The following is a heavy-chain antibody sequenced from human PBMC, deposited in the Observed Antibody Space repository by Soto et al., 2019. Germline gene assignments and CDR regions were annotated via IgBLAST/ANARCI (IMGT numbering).Heavy chain of an antibody. CDR1: GFTFGDYA. V-gene: IGHV3-49*03. CDR2: IRSKAYGGTT. CDR3: TRIPIAAAGNHPSAAYYYGMDV. Sequence: GGSLRLSCTASGFTFGDYAMSWFRQAPGKGLEWVGFIRSKAYGGTTEYAASVKGRFTISRDDSKSIAYLQMNSLKTEDTAVYYCTRIPIAAAGNHPSAAYYYGMDVWGQGTTVTVSS. D-gene: IGHD6-13*01. J-gene: IGHJ6*02.